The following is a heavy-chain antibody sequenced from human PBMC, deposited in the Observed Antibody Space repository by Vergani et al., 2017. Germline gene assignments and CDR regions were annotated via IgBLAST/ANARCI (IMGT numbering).Heavy chain of an antibody. CDR1: EFTFSNYA. CDR3: ARDDGSAWYFY. D-gene: IGHD6-19*01. Sequence: EVQLLESGGGLVQPGGSLRLTCAASEFTFSNYAMNWVRQAPGKGLEWVSGISGSGVSAYYTDSVKGRFTISRDNSKNTLYLQMNSLRAEDTAVYYCARDDGSAWYFYWGQGTLVTVSS. J-gene: IGHJ4*02. CDR2: ISGSGVSA. V-gene: IGHV3-23*01.